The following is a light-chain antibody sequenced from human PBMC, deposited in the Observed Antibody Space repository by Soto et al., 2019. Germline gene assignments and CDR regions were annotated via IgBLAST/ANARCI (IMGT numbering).Light chain of an antibody. J-gene: IGKJ1*01. CDR3: QQYDYWWT. V-gene: IGKV3-15*01. CDR1: QSVSSN. Sequence: EIVMAQSPATLSVSPGGRATLAFRASQSVSSNLAWYQQKPGQAPRLLIYRASARATGVPARFSGSGSGTEFTLTISSLQSEDFGIYYCQQYDYWWTFGQGTKVDIK. CDR2: RAS.